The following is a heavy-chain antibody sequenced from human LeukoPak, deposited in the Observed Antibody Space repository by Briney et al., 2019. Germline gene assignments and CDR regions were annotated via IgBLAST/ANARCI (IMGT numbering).Heavy chain of an antibody. V-gene: IGHV1-18*01. CDR3: ARDSGLVRDYFDY. J-gene: IGHJ4*02. Sequence: GASVKVSCKASGYTFTSYGISWVRQAPGQGLEWMGWISAYNGNTNYAQKLQGRVTMTTDTSTSTAYVELRSLRSDDTAVYYCARDSGLVRDYFDYWGQGTLVTVSS. CDR1: GYTFTSYG. D-gene: IGHD6-19*01. CDR2: ISAYNGNT.